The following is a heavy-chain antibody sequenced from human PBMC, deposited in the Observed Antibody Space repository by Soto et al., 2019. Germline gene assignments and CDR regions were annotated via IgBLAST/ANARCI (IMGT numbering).Heavy chain of an antibody. D-gene: IGHD5-12*01. J-gene: IGHJ4*02. CDR3: ATEGDIVATPYFDY. V-gene: IGHV3-30-3*01. CDR1: GFTFSSYA. CDR2: ISYDGSNK. Sequence: QVQLVESGGGVVQPGRSLRLSCAASGFTFSSYAMHWVRQAPGKGLEWVAVISYDGSNKYYADSVKGRFTISRDNSKNTLYLQMNSLRAEDTAVYYCATEGDIVATPYFDYWGQGTQVTVSS.